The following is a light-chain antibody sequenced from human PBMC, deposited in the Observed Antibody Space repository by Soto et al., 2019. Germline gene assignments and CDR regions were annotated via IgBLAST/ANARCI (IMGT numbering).Light chain of an antibody. CDR1: PSVTSF. CDR2: GAF. CDR3: QQRNVWPPVT. J-gene: IGKJ5*01. V-gene: IGKV3-11*01. Sequence: EIVLTQSPATLSLSPGEKATLSCRPSPSVTSFLAWYQQKPGQAPRLLIYGAFNRATGIPARFSGSGSGTDFTLTISSLEPEDSAVYYCQQRNVWPPVTFGQGTRLEIK.